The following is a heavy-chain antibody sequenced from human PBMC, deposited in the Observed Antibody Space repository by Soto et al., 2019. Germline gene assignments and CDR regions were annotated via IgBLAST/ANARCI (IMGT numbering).Heavy chain of an antibody. CDR3: ARSYYCSSTSCYPFDY. CDR2: IIPIFGTA. D-gene: IGHD2-2*01. Sequence: ASVKVSCKASGGTFSSYAISWVRQAPGQGLEWMGGIIPIFGTANYAQKFQGRVTITADESTSTAYMELSSLRSEDTAVYYCARSYYCSSTSCYPFDYWGQGTLVTVSS. CDR1: GGTFSSYA. J-gene: IGHJ4*02. V-gene: IGHV1-69*13.